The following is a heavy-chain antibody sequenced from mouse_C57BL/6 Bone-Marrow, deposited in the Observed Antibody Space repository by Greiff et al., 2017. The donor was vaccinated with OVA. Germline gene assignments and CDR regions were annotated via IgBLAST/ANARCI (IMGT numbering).Heavy chain of an antibody. CDR1: GYTFTDYY. CDR2: INPNNGGT. CDR3: GRDGYDKAY. Sequence: VQLQQSGPELVKPGASVKISCKASGYTFTDYYMHWVKQSHGKSLEWIGDINPNNGGTSYNQKFKGKATLTVDTSSSTAYMEHRSLTSEDSAVYYCGRDGYDKAYWGQGTLVTVSA. V-gene: IGHV1-26*01. J-gene: IGHJ3*01. D-gene: IGHD2-2*01.